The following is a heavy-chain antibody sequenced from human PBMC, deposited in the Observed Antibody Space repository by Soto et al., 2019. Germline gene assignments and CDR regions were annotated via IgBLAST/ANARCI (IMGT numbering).Heavy chain of an antibody. CDR3: ALRSMAVVPEY. CDR1: GGSISSGGYS. CDR2: IYHSGST. V-gene: IGHV4-30-2*01. J-gene: IGHJ4*02. D-gene: IGHD3-22*01. Sequence: PSETLSLTCAVSGGSISSGGYSWSWIRQPPGKDLEWIGYIYHSGSTYYNPSLKSRVTISVDTSKNQCSLTLSSMTAADTAVYYCALRSMAVVPEYWGQGTLVTVSS.